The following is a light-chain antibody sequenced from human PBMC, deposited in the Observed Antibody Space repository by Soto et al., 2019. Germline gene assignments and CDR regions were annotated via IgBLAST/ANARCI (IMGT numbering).Light chain of an antibody. CDR3: QARNNWPS. CDR2: DAS. CDR1: QSVSSF. J-gene: IGKJ3*01. Sequence: EIVLTQSPGTLSLSPGESATLSCRASQSVSSFLAWYQQKPGQSPRLLIYDASNMATGIPTRFSGSWSGTDFILNISSLEPEDFAVYYCQARNNWPSFGHGTKVDI. V-gene: IGKV3-11*01.